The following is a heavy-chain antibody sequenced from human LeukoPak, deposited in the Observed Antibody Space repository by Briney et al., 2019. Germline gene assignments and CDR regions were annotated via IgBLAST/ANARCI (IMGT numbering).Heavy chain of an antibody. D-gene: IGHD3-22*01. CDR3: ARESNYYDSSGYYL. V-gene: IGHV1-2*02. Sequence: GASVKVSCKASGYTFTGYYMHWGRQAPGQRLEWMGWINPNSGGTNYAQKFQGRVTMTRDTSISTAYMELSRLRSDDTAVYYCARESNYYDSSGYYLWGQGTLVTVSS. CDR1: GYTFTGYY. J-gene: IGHJ4*02. CDR2: INPNSGGT.